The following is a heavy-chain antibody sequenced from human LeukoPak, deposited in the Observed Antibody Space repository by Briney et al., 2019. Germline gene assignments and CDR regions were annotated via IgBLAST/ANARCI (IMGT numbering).Heavy chain of an antibody. J-gene: IGHJ4*02. Sequence: SGPTLVKPTQTLTLTCTFSGFSLSTSGVGEGWIRQPPGKALEWLALIYWNDDKRYSPSLKSRLTITKDTPKNQVVLTMTNMDPVDTATYYCAHKSRTRFSPNLFDYWGQGTLVTVSS. CDR1: GFSLSTSGVG. CDR2: IYWNDDK. D-gene: IGHD3/OR15-3a*01. V-gene: IGHV2-5*01. CDR3: AHKSRTRFSPNLFDY.